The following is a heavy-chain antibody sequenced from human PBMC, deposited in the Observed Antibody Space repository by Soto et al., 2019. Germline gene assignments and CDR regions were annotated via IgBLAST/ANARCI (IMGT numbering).Heavy chain of an antibody. CDR3: VRAADYSFYFDY. Sequence: QVQLQESGPGLVEPSQTLSLTCTVSRGSVSSGGYFWSWIRQHPGKGLEWVGYISYSGTTYYSPSLKSRVTISVDTSKNQFSFQLSSVSAADTAVYFCVRAADYSFYFDYWGQGTLVTVSS. CDR1: RGSVSSGGYF. V-gene: IGHV4-31*03. J-gene: IGHJ4*02. D-gene: IGHD2-15*01. CDR2: ISYSGTT.